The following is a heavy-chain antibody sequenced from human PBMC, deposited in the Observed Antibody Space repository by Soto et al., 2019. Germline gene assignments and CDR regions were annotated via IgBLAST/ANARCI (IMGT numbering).Heavy chain of an antibody. CDR2: ISSSNSYI. D-gene: IGHD3-22*01. CDR3: ARAPYYYDSRGYWAY. J-gene: IGHJ4*02. V-gene: IGHV3-21*01. CDR1: GFTFSSYS. Sequence: GSLRLSCAASGFTFSSYSMNWVRQAPGKGLEWVSSISSSNSYIYYADSVKGRFTISRDNAKNSLYLQMNSLRAEDTAVYYCARAPYYYDSRGYWAYWGQGTLVTVSS.